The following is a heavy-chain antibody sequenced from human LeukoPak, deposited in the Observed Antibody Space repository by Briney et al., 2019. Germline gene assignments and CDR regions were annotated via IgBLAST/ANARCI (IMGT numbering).Heavy chain of an antibody. V-gene: IGHV3-30*18. J-gene: IGHJ4*02. Sequence: GRSLRLSCVASGFTFSSYGMHWVRQAPGKGLEWVAVISYDGNNKYYADSVKGRFTISRDNSKNTLYLQMNSLRGEDTAVYYCAKDYGTSRFYFDYWGQGTLVTVSS. CDR3: AKDYGTSRFYFDY. CDR1: GFTFSSYG. CDR2: ISYDGNNK. D-gene: IGHD4-17*01.